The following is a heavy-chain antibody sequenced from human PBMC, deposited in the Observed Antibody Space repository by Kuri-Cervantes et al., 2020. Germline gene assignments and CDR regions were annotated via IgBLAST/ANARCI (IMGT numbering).Heavy chain of an antibody. CDR1: GFSFSNSG. J-gene: IGHJ3*02. V-gene: IGHV3-7*03. CDR3: AKVLNDQTRWFPFRPGYAFDI. Sequence: GESLKISCAASGFSFSNSGMSWVRQAPGKGLEWVANIKQDGSEKYYVDSVKGRFTISRDNAKNSLYLQMNSLRAEDTAVYYCAKVLNDQTRWFPFRPGYAFDIWGQGTMVTVSS. CDR2: IKQDGSEK. D-gene: IGHD1-1*01.